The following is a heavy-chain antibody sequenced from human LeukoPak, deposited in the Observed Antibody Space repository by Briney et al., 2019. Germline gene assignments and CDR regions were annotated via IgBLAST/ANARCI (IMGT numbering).Heavy chain of an antibody. V-gene: IGHV4-39*07. D-gene: IGHD5-12*01. J-gene: IGHJ5*02. CDR2: MYSGEIT. CDR3: ARVEDSGYDYRGWFDP. CDR1: GGSISNSSFY. Sequence: PSETLSLTCTVSGGSISNSSFYWGWIRQSPGKGLEWIGSMYSGEITYYNPSLKSRVTISIDTSRNQFSLKLSSVTAADTAVYYCARVEDSGYDYRGWFDPWGQGTLVTVSS.